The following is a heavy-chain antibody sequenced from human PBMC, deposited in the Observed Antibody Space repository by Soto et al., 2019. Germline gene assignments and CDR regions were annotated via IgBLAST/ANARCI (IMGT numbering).Heavy chain of an antibody. Sequence: QVQLQESGPGLVKPSETLSLTCTVSGGSISSYYWSWIRQPPGQGLEWIGYINYIGSTNYNPSLTSRVTISVDTSKNQFSLKLSSVSAADTALYYFARGGYDSPGYYNGLAVWGQGSTVTVS. CDR3: ARGGYDSPGYYNGLAV. D-gene: IGHD5-12*01. V-gene: IGHV4-59*01. CDR1: GGSISSYY. J-gene: IGHJ6*02. CDR2: INYIGST.